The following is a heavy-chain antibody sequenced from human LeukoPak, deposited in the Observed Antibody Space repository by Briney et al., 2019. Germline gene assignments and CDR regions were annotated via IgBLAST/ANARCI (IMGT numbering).Heavy chain of an antibody. CDR2: IYTSGST. CDR3: AREPYYGMDV. Sequence: SETLSLTCTICGGSISTYYWSWIRQRAGKGLEWIGRIYTSGSTNYNPSLKSRVTMSVDTSKNQFSLILRSVTAADTAVYYCAREPYYGMDVWGQGTTVTVCS. CDR1: GGSISTYY. V-gene: IGHV4-4*07. J-gene: IGHJ6*02.